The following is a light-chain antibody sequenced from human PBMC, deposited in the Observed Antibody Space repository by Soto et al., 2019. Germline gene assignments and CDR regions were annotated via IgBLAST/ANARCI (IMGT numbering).Light chain of an antibody. CDR3: KQRSTWPT. V-gene: IGKV3-11*01. CDR2: DAS. Sequence: VLTQSPATLSLSPGNRATLSCRASKSVDFHLAWYQQKPGQAPRLLIYDASVRATGTQARFSGSGSGTAFTLTIRSLEPEDFALYYCKQRSTWPTFGQGTRLEIK. J-gene: IGKJ5*01. CDR1: KSVDFH.